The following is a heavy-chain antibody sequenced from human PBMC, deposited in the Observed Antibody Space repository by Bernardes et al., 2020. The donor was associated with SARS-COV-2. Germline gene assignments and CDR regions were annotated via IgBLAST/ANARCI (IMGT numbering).Heavy chain of an antibody. V-gene: IGHV3-15*01. J-gene: IGHJ6*03. Sequence: GGSLRLSCAASGFTFSNAWMSWVRQAPGKGLEWVGRIKSKTDGGTTDYAAPVKGRFTISRDDSKNTLYLQMNSLKTEDTAVYYCTTDSITIFGVVISPYYYYMDVWGKGTTVTVSS. CDR1: GFTFSNAW. CDR3: TTDSITIFGVVISPYYYYMDV. D-gene: IGHD3-3*01. CDR2: IKSKTDGGTT.